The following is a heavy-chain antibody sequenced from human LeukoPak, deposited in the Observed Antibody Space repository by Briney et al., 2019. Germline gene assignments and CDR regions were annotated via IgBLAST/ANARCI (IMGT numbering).Heavy chain of an antibody. J-gene: IGHJ5*02. CDR1: GFTFSSHG. CDR2: ISGSGGNT. CDR3: AKDDNYIRFLS. D-gene: IGHD3-16*01. Sequence: GGSLRLSCAASGFTFSSHGMNWVRQAPGKGLEWVSGISGSGGNTYYADSVKGRFTISRDNSKNTLYLQMNSLRAEDTAVYYCAKDDNYIRFLSWGQGTLATVSS. V-gene: IGHV3-23*01.